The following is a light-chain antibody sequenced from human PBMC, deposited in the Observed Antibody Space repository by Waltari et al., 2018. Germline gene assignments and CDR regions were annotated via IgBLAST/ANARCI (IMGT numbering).Light chain of an antibody. CDR2: GAS. CDR3: QQYHNWPLT. J-gene: IGKJ4*01. V-gene: IGKV3-15*01. Sequence: EIVLTQSPATLSVSPGERATLSCRASQRVSSNLAWYQQKPGQAPRLLVYGASTRATGIPARFSGGGSETEFTLTISNLQSEDFAVYYCQQYHNWPLTFGGGTKVEIK. CDR1: QRVSSN.